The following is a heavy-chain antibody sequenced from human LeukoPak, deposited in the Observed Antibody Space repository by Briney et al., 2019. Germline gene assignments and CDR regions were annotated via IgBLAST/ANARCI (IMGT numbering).Heavy chain of an antibody. J-gene: IGHJ5*02. CDR3: ARDPGPTCDSSGKNFGNWFDP. CDR1: GGSISSYY. V-gene: IGHV4-4*07. D-gene: IGHD3-22*01. CDR2: IYTSGST. Sequence: PSETLSLTCTVSGGSISSYYWSWLRQPAGKGLEWIGRIYTSGSTNYNPSLKSRVTMSVDTSKNQFSLKLSSVTAADTAVYYCARDPGPTCDSSGKNFGNWFDPWGQGTLVTVSS.